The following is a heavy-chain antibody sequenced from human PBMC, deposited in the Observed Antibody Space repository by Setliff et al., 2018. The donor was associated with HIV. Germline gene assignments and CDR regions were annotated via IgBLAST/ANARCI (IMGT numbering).Heavy chain of an antibody. CDR2: IHHSGST. CDR1: GGSFSDYY. V-gene: IGHV4-34*01. Sequence: SETLSLTCTIYGGSFSDYYWSWIRQPPGKGLEWIGEIHHSGSTNYNPSLKSRVTISVDTSKNQFSLKVSSVTAADTAVYFCAREPPHGSDYTLTTYYMDIWGRGTTVTV. J-gene: IGHJ6*03. CDR3: AREPPHGSDYTLTTYYMDI. D-gene: IGHD4-17*01.